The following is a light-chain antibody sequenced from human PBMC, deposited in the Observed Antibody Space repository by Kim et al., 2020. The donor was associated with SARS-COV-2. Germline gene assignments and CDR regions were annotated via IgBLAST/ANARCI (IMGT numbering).Light chain of an antibody. J-gene: IGKJ3*01. Sequence: DIQMTQSPSSLSASVGDRVTITCRTSQNINSHLNWYHQKPGRAPKLLIYAASTLQGGVPSRFSGSGSETDFTLTINSLQPEEFATYFCQQTYISPFTLGPGTKVDIK. CDR3: QQTYISPFT. V-gene: IGKV1-39*01. CDR2: AAS. CDR1: QNINSH.